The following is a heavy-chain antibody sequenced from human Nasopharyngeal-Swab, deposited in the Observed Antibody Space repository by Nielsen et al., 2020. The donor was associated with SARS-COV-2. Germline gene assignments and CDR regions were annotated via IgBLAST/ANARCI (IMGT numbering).Heavy chain of an antibody. V-gene: IGHV4-59*01. Sequence: GSLRLSCTVAGGSISSYYWSWIRQPPGKGLEWIGYIYYSGSTNYNPSLKSRVTISVDTSKNQFSLKLSSVPAADTAVYYCAASSPPYYYDSSGYEFDYWGQGTLVTVSS. CDR1: GGSISSYY. CDR3: AASSPPYYYDSSGYEFDY. J-gene: IGHJ4*02. CDR2: IYYSGST. D-gene: IGHD3-22*01.